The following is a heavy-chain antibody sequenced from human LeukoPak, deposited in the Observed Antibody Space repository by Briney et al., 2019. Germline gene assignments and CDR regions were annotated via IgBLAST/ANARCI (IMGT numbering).Heavy chain of an antibody. CDR3: ARGPGSMDV. CDR2: ISTSSSTI. Sequence: GGSLRLSCAASGFTFSNYSMNWVRQAPGKGLEWVSYISTSSSTIYYADSVKGRFTISRDNAKDSLYLQMNSLRAEDTAVYYCARGPGSMDVWGQGTTVTVSS. CDR1: GFTFSNYS. J-gene: IGHJ6*02. V-gene: IGHV3-48*01.